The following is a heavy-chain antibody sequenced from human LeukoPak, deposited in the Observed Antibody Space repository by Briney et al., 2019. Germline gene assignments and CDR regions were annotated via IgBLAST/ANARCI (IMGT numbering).Heavy chain of an antibody. V-gene: IGHV3-23*01. D-gene: IGHD5-18*01. CDR1: GFTFSTYA. Sequence: GGSLRLSCAASGFTFSTYAVNWVRQAPGKGLEWVSTISGSGDSTYYADSVKGRFTISRDNSKDTLYLQMSSVRVDDTAVYYCAREEGGYSYGLDYWGQGTLVTVSS. J-gene: IGHJ4*02. CDR2: ISGSGDST. CDR3: AREEGGYSYGLDY.